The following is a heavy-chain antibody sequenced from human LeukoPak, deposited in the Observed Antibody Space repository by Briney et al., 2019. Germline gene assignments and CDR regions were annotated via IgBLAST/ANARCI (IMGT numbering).Heavy chain of an antibody. CDR3: ARGEHVLRYFDWSPPADY. CDR1: GYTFTGYY. V-gene: IGHV1-2*02. Sequence: ASVTVSCKASGYTFTGYYMHWVRQAPGQGLEGMGWINPNSGGTNYAQTFQGRVTITRDTSISTAYMELSRLRSDDTAVYYCARGEHVLRYFDWSPPADYWGQGTLVTVSS. J-gene: IGHJ4*02. CDR2: INPNSGGT. D-gene: IGHD3-9*01.